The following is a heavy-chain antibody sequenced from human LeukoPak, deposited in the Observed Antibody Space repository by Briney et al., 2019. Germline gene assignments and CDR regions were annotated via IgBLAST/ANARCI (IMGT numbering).Heavy chain of an antibody. D-gene: IGHD1-26*01. V-gene: IGHV4-59*01. Sequence: SETLSLTCTVSGGSISSYYWSWIRQPPGKGLEWIGYIYYSGSTNYNPSLKSRVTISVDTSKNQFSLKLSSVTAADTAVYYCARGKYSGSYLSSYGFDCWGQGTLVTVSS. CDR3: ARGKYSGSYLSSYGFDC. CDR2: IYYSGST. CDR1: GGSISSYY. J-gene: IGHJ4*02.